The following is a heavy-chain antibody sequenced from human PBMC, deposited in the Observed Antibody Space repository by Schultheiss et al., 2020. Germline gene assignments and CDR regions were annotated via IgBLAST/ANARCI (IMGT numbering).Heavy chain of an antibody. D-gene: IGHD1-1*01. CDR1: GVSISGDTYY. CDR3: ARKVQSAYYFEY. CDR2: IHYSGST. J-gene: IGHJ4*02. V-gene: IGHV4-31*03. Sequence: SETLSLTCTVSGVSISGDTYYWSWIRQHPGRGLEWIGYIHYSGSTYYNPSLKSRVIISVDTSKNQFSLKLSSVTAADTAVYYCARKVQSAYYFEYWGQGTLV.